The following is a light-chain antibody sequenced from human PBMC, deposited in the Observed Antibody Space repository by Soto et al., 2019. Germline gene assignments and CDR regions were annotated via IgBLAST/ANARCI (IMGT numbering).Light chain of an antibody. J-gene: IGLJ3*02. CDR2: GVS. CDR1: NSYVGGYNY. V-gene: IGLV2-11*01. CDR3: CSYVDTDTWV. Sequence: QSVLTQPRSVSGSPGQSVTISCTGTNSYVGGYNYVSWYQQYPGKAPNLMISGVSERPSGVPDRFSGSKSGNTASLTISGLQAEDEADYYCCSYVDTDTWVFGGGTKLTVL.